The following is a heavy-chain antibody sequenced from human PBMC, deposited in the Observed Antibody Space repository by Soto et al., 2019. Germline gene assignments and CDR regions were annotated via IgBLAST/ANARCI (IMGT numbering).Heavy chain of an antibody. Sequence: SETLSLTCAVSGGSISSGGYSWNWIRQPPGKGLEWIGYIYHSGSTLYNPSLKSRVTISVDTSKNQFSLKLNSVTAADTAVYYCARDLWGYCGTDCYPLDVWGQGTTVTVSS. CDR1: GGSISSGGYS. CDR2: IYHSGST. V-gene: IGHV4-30-2*01. J-gene: IGHJ6*02. CDR3: ARDLWGYCGTDCYPLDV. D-gene: IGHD2-21*02.